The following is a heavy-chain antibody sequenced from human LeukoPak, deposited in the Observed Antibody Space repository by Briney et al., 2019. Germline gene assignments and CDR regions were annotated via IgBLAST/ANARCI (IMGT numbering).Heavy chain of an antibody. D-gene: IGHD3-3*01. CDR2: IIPIFGTA. CDR1: GGTFSSYA. J-gene: IGHJ5*02. V-gene: IGHV1-69*05. Sequence: SVKVSCKASGGTFSSYAISWVRQAPGQGLEWMGGIIPIFGTANYAQKFQGRVTITTDESTSTAYMELSSLRSEDTAVYYCARDRSGYYVVGSNWFDPWGQGTLVTVSS. CDR3: ARDRSGYYVVGSNWFDP.